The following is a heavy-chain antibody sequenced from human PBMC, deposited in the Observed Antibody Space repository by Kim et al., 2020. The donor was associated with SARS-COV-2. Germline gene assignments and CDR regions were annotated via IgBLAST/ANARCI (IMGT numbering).Heavy chain of an antibody. CDR1: GFTFSSYA. CDR2: ISGSGGST. Sequence: GGSLRLSCAASGFTFSSYAMSSVRQAPGKGLEWVSAISGSGGSTYYADSVKGRFTISRDNSKNTLYLQMNSLRAEDTAVYYCAKDYDILTGYYNSPSYYFDYWGQGTLVTVSS. D-gene: IGHD3-9*01. V-gene: IGHV3-23*01. CDR3: AKDYDILTGYYNSPSYYFDY. J-gene: IGHJ4*02.